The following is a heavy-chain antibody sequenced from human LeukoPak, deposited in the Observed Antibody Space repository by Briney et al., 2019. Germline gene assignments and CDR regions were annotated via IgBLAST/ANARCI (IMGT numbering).Heavy chain of an antibody. J-gene: IGHJ4*02. CDR2: ISGDGDST. CDR3: AKVRGYSYGSLDY. Sequence: GGSLRLSCAASGFTFDDYAMHWVRQAPGKGLECVSLISGDGDSTYYADSVKGRFTISRDNSKNSLYLQMNSLRTEDTAFYYCAKVRGYSYGSLDYWGQGTPVTVSS. D-gene: IGHD5-18*01. V-gene: IGHV3-43*02. CDR1: GFTFDDYA.